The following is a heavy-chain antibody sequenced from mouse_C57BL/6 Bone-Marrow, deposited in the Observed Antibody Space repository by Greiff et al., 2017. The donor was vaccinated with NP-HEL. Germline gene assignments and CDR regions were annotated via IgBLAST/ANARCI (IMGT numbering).Heavy chain of an antibody. J-gene: IGHJ2*01. CDR3: ARDTYYYGSLFDF. Sequence: EVQLVESGGGLVKPGGSLKLSCAASGFTFSSYAMSWVRQTPEKRLAWVATISDGGSYTYYPDNVKGRFTISRDNANNNLYLQMSPLKSEDTAMYYCARDTYYYGSLFDFWGPGSTLTVSS. CDR1: GFTFSSYA. V-gene: IGHV5-4*01. CDR2: ISDGGSYT. D-gene: IGHD1-1*01.